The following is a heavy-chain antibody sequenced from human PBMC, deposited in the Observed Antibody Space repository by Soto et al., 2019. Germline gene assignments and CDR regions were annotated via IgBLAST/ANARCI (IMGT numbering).Heavy chain of an antibody. V-gene: IGHV3-48*02. Sequence: EVQLVESGGGLVQPGGSLRLSCAASGFTFSSYSMNWVRQAPGKGLEWVSYISSSSSTIYYADSVKGRFTISRDNAKNSLYLQMNSLRDEDTAVYYCARDGYCTNGVCYYRFDYWGQGTLVTVSS. J-gene: IGHJ4*02. CDR2: ISSSSSTI. CDR3: ARDGYCTNGVCYYRFDY. CDR1: GFTFSSYS. D-gene: IGHD2-8*01.